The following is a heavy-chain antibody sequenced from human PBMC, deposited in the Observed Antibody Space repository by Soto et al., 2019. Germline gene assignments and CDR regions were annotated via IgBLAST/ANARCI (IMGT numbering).Heavy chain of an antibody. J-gene: IGHJ4*02. CDR2: IYYSGST. D-gene: IGHD4-17*01. V-gene: IGHV4-59*01. CDR1: GGSISSYY. CDR3: ARGGGSRSRYGDYGGEIDY. Sequence: QVQLQESGPGLVKPSETLSLTCTVSGGSISSYYWSWIRQPPGKGLEWIGYIYYSGSTNYNPSLKSRVTQSVDTSKSRFCLRRSSVTAADTAVYYCARGGGSRSRYGDYGGEIDYWGQGTLVTVSS.